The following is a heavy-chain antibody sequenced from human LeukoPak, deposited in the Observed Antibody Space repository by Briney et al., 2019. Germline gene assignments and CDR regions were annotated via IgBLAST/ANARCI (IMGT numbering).Heavy chain of an antibody. CDR2: IIPIFGTA. Sequence: GASVKVSCKASGGTFSNYAISWVRQAPGQGLEWMGGIIPIFGTATYAQEFQGRVSITTDESTSTAFMELSSLRSEDTAVYYCARRGMDYYDSSGYYSGLDYWGQGTPVTVSS. D-gene: IGHD3-22*01. J-gene: IGHJ4*02. V-gene: IGHV1-69*05. CDR1: GGTFSNYA. CDR3: ARRGMDYYDSSGYYSGLDY.